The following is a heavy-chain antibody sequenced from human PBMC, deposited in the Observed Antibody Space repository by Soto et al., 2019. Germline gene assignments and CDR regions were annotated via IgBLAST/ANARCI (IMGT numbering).Heavy chain of an antibody. CDR3: AREDKIVATITGIGY. V-gene: IGHV1-3*05. J-gene: IGHJ4*02. Sequence: QVQLVQSGAEEKKPGASVKVSCKASGYTFTSYAMHWVRQAPGQRLEWMGWINAGNGNTKYSQKFQGRVTITRDTSASTAYMELSSLRSEDTAVYYCAREDKIVATITGIGYWGQGTLVTVSS. CDR1: GYTFTSYA. CDR2: INAGNGNT. D-gene: IGHD5-12*01.